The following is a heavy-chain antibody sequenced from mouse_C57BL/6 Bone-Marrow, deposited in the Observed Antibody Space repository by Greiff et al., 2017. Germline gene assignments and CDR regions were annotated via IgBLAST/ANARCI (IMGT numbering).Heavy chain of an antibody. V-gene: IGHV14-4*01. CDR1: GFNIKDDY. CDR2: IDPENGDT. J-gene: IGHJ3*01. Sequence: EVKLQESGAELVRPGASVKLSCTASGFNIKDDYMHWVKQRPEQGLEWIGWIDPENGDTEYASKFQGKATITVDTSSNTAYLQLSSLTSEDTAVYYCTRIAYWGQGPLVTVSA. CDR3: TRIAY.